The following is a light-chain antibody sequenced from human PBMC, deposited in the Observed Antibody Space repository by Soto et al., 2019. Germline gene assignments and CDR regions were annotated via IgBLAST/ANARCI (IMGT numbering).Light chain of an antibody. CDR3: HQRRNWPLWT. J-gene: IGKJ1*01. CDR1: QSVSSY. Sequence: EIVLTQSPATLSLSPGERATLSCRASQSVSSYLAWYQQKPGQAPRLLIYDASNSATGIPARFSGSGSGTYFTPTISNLEPEDYAVYYCHQRRNWPLWTFGQGTKVEIK. CDR2: DAS. V-gene: IGKV3-11*01.